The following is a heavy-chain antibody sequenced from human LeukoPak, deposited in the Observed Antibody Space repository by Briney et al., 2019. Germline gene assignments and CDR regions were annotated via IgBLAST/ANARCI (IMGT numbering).Heavy chain of an antibody. V-gene: IGHV4-34*01. J-gene: IGHJ5*02. CDR1: GGSFSGYY. CDR3: ARGRRGSSSGYWFDP. CDR2: INHSGST. Sequence: PSETLSLTCAVYGGSFSGYYWGWIRQPPGKGLEWIGEINHSGSTNYNPSLKSRVTISVDTSKNQFSLKLSSVTAADTAVYYCARGRRGSSSGYWFDPWGQGTLVTVSS. D-gene: IGHD6-6*01.